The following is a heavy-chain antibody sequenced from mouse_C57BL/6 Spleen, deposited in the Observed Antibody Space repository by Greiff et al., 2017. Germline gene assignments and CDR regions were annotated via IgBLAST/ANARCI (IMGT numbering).Heavy chain of an antibody. CDR2: ISDGGSYT. CDR1: GFTFSSYA. J-gene: IGHJ2*01. CDR3: ARDGNTTVPNPYFDD. V-gene: IGHV5-4*01. Sequence: EVQLQESGGGLVKPGGSLKLSCAASGFTFSSYAMSWVRQTPEKRLEWVATISDGGSYTYYPDNVKGRFTITRDNAKNNLYLQMSHLKSEDTAMYYCARDGNTTVPNPYFDDWGQGTTLTVSS. D-gene: IGHD1-1*01.